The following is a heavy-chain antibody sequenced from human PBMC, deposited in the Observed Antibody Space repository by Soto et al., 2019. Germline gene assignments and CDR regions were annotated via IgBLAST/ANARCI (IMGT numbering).Heavy chain of an antibody. Sequence: PGGSLRLSCAVSGFTVSANSMTWVRQAPGKGLEWVSLSYSAYSGGSTYYADSVKGRFTISRDISKNTLYLQMNSLRADDTGVYYCARDRTTVTFDCWGQGMLVTVSS. CDR1: GFTVSANS. CDR2: SYSAYSGGST. V-gene: IGHV3-66*01. CDR3: ARDRTTVTFDC. J-gene: IGHJ4*02. D-gene: IGHD4-17*01.